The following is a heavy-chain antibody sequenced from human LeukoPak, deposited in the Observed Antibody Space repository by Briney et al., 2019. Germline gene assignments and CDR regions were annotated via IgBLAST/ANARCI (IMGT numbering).Heavy chain of an antibody. CDR3: ARGDYGGNSYYYYYMDV. D-gene: IGHD4-23*01. CDR2: VYSSGST. J-gene: IGHJ6*03. CDR1: GGSISINY. V-gene: IGHV4-4*07. Sequence: PSETLSLTCTVSGGSISINYWSWIRQPAGKGLEWIGRVYSSGSTDYNPSLRSRVTMSVDTSKNQFSLKLSSVTAADTAVYYCARGDYGGNSYYYYYMDVWGKGTTVTVSS.